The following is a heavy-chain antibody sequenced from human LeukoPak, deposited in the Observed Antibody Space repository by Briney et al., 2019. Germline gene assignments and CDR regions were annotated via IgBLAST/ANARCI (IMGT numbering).Heavy chain of an antibody. V-gene: IGHV3-74*01. J-gene: IGHJ4*02. CDR3: AKAYSSSWYVIYYFDY. D-gene: IGHD6-13*01. CDR2: INSDGSST. Sequence: GGSLRLSCAASGFTFSSYWMHWVRQAPGKGLVWVSRINSDGSSTSYADSVKGRFTISRDNAKNTLYLQMNSLRAEDTAVYYCAKAYSSSWYVIYYFDYWGQGTLVTVSS. CDR1: GFTFSSYW.